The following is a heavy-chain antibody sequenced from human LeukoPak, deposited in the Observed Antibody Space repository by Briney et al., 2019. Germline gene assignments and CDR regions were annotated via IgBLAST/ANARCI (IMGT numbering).Heavy chain of an antibody. D-gene: IGHD2-2*02. V-gene: IGHV4-61*02. Sequence: PSETLSLTCTVSGGSISSGSYYWSWIRRPAGKGLEWIGRIYTSGSTNYNPSLKSRVTISVDTSKNQFSLKLSSVTAADTAVYYCAREPDDIVVVPAAIPYGFDPWGQGTLVTVSS. CDR1: GGSISSGSYY. CDR3: AREPDDIVVVPAAIPYGFDP. CDR2: IYTSGST. J-gene: IGHJ5*02.